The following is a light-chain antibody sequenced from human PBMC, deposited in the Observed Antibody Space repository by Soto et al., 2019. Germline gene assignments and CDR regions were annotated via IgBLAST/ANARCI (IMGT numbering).Light chain of an antibody. V-gene: IGKV3-15*01. J-gene: IGKJ1*01. CDR2: GAS. CDR1: QCVSSN. Sequence: EIVMTQSPATLSVSPGERATLSCRASQCVSSNLAWYQQKPGQAPRLLIYGASTRATGIPARFSGRGSGTEFTLTISSLQSEDFAVYYCLQYNNWPSFGQGTKVEIK. CDR3: LQYNNWPS.